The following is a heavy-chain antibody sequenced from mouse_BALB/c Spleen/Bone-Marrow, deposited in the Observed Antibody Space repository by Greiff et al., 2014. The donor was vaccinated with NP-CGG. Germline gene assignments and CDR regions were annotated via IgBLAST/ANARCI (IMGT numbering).Heavy chain of an antibody. CDR1: GFSLTSYG. CDR2: IWADGST. V-gene: IGHV2-9*02. D-gene: IGHD1-2*01. Sequence: VQLQQSGPGLVAPSQSLSITCTVSGFSLTSYGVYWVRQPPGKGLEWLGVIWADGSTNYNSALMSRLSISKDSSKSQVFLKMNSLQTDDTAMYYCSRITTGTGAMDYWGQGTSVTVSS. CDR3: SRITTGTGAMDY. J-gene: IGHJ4*01.